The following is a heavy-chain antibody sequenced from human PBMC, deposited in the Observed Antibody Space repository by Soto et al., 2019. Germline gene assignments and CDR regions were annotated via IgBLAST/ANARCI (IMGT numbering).Heavy chain of an antibody. D-gene: IGHD3-22*01. CDR1: AGSITTSY. CDR2: ISYRGST. V-gene: IGHV4-59*01. CDR3: ASSGIVGREVNTWFDP. J-gene: IGHJ5*02. Sequence: SETLSLTCTVSAGSITTSYWSWIRQPLGKALEWIGYISYRGSTNYNPSLKSRLTISIDTSKSQISLKLTSMTTADTAVYYCASSGIVGREVNTWFDPWGQGTLVTVS.